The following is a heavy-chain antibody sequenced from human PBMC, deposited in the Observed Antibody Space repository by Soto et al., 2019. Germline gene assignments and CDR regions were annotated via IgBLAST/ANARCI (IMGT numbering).Heavy chain of an antibody. CDR2: ISSSSTTK. J-gene: IGHJ5*02. D-gene: IGHD2-15*01. CDR3: ARDGCSGSNCLNWFDP. CDR1: GFTFSSYS. V-gene: IGHV3-48*01. Sequence: GGSLRLSCAAPGFTFSSYSMNWVRQAPGKGLEWVSYISSSSTTKYYAESVKGRFTISRDNAKNSLYLQMNSLRAEDTAVYYCARDGCSGSNCLNWFDPWGQGTLVTVSS.